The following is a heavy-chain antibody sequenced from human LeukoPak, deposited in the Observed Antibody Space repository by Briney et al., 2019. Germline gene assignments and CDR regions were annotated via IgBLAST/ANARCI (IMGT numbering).Heavy chain of an antibody. CDR3: AEAPASASSGYYYFDY. D-gene: IGHD3-22*01. Sequence: GGSLRLSCAASGFTFRSYGLHWVRQAPGKGLEWVSAISGSGGSTYYADSVKGRFTISRDNSKNTLYLQMNSLRAEDTAVYYCAEAPASASSGYYYFDYWGQGTLVTVSS. V-gene: IGHV3-23*01. CDR2: ISGSGGST. CDR1: GFTFRSYG. J-gene: IGHJ4*02.